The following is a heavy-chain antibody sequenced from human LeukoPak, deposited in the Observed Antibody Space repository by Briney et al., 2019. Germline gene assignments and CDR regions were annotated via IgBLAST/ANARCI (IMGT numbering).Heavy chain of an antibody. D-gene: IGHD2-2*01. CDR3: ARDVVPAATYNWFDP. CDR2: INSDGSST. V-gene: IGHV3-74*01. CDR1: GFTFSSYW. J-gene: IGHJ5*02. Sequence: GGSLRLSCAASGFTFSSYWMHWVRQAPGKGLVWFSRINSDGSSTSYAGSVKGRFTISRDNAKNTLYLQMNSLRAEDTAVYYCARDVVPAATYNWFDPWGQGTLVTVSS.